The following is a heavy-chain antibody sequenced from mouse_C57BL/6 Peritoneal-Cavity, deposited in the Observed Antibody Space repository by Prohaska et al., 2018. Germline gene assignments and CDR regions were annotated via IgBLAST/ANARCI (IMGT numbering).Heavy chain of an antibody. D-gene: IGHD1-1*02. CDR1: GIDFSRYW. J-gene: IGHJ4*01. Sequence: EVKLLQSGGGLVQPGGSLKLSCAASGIDFSRYWMSWVRRAPGKGLEWIGEINPDSSTINYAPSLKDKFIISRDNAKNTLYLQMSKVRSEDTALYYGARVVAAEAMDYWGQGTSVTVSS. CDR2: INPDSSTI. CDR3: ARVVAAEAMDY. V-gene: IGHV4-1*01.